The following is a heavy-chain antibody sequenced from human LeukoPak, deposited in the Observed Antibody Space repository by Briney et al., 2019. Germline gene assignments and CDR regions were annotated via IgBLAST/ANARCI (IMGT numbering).Heavy chain of an antibody. CDR3: AILTMITSAPNWFDP. CDR1: GYTFTSYG. D-gene: IGHD3-22*01. V-gene: IGHV1-46*01. J-gene: IGHJ5*02. CDR2: INPSGGST. Sequence: ASVKVSCKASGYTFTSYGISWVRQAPGQGLEWMGIINPSGGSTSYAQKFQGRVTMTRDTSTSTVYMELSSLRSEDTAVYYCAILTMITSAPNWFDPWGQGTLVTVSS.